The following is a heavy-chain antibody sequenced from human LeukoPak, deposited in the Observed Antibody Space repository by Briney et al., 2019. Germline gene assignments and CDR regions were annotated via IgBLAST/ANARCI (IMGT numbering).Heavy chain of an antibody. D-gene: IGHD2-2*01. CDR2: IYPGDSDT. CDR3: ARRRGCSSSSCPPDY. Sequence: PGASLKISCRGSGYTFTTYWIGWVRQMPGKGLEWRGIIYPGDSDTRYSPSFQGQVTMSADKSINTAYLQWSSLKASDTAMYYCARRRGCSSSSCPPDYWGQGTLVTVSS. J-gene: IGHJ4*02. V-gene: IGHV5-51*01. CDR1: GYTFTTYW.